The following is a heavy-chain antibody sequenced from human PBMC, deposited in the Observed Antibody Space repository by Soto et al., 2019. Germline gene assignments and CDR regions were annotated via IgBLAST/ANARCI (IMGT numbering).Heavy chain of an antibody. V-gene: IGHV4-31*03. J-gene: IGHJ1*01. D-gene: IGHD4-17*01. CDR2: IYYSGST. CDR1: GGSISSGGYY. Sequence: SETLSLTCTVSGGSISSGGYYWSWIRQHPGKGLEWIGYIYYSGSTYYNPSLKSRVTISVDTSKNQFSLKLSSVTAADTAVYYCASGGYGDAENVFQHWGQGTLVTVSS. CDR3: ASGGYGDAENVFQH.